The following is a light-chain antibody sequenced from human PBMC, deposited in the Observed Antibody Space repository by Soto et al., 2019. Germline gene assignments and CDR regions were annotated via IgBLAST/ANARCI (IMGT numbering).Light chain of an antibody. CDR1: QSISTW. Sequence: DIQMTQSHSTLSATVGDRVTITCRASQSISTWLAWYQQEPGKAPKLLIHKASSLQSGVPSRFSGSGSGTDFTLTISSLHPDDFATYYCQQYNSYSPTFGQGTKV. CDR3: QQYNSYSPT. V-gene: IGKV1-5*03. CDR2: KAS. J-gene: IGKJ1*01.